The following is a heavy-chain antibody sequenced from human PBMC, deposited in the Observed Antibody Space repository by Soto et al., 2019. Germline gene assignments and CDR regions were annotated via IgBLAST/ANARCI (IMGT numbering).Heavy chain of an antibody. CDR1: GYTFTSYD. V-gene: IGHV1-18*01. D-gene: IGHD1-1*01. J-gene: IGHJ3*02. Sequence: ASVKVSCKASGYTFTSYDINWVRQATGQGLEWMGWMSANNGNTNYAQKLQGRVTMTTDTSTSTAYMELRSLRSDDTAVYYCARPRMEEDDKDAFDIWGQGTMVTVSS. CDR2: MSANNGNT. CDR3: ARPRMEEDDKDAFDI.